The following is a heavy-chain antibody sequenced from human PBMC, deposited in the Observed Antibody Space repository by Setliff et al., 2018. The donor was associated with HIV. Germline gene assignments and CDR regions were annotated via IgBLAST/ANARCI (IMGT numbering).Heavy chain of an antibody. CDR3: ARLPGTFFFYYMDV. CDR1: NGSISNSAYY. V-gene: IGHV4-39*07. CDR2: VYYSGST. Sequence: SETLSLTCTVSNGSISNSAYYWGWIRQPPGKALEWIGSVYYSGSTYYNPSLKSRVTISVDTSKNQFSLNLSSVTAADTAVYYCARLPGTFFFYYMDVWGKGTTVTVSS. J-gene: IGHJ6*03.